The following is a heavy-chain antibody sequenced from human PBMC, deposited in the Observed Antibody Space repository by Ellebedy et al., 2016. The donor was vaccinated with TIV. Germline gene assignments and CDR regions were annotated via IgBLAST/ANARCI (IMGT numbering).Heavy chain of an antibody. J-gene: IGHJ4*02. CDR2: ISGSGGST. D-gene: IGHD6-19*01. Sequence: GESLKISCAASGFTFSSYAMSWVRQAPGKGLEWVSAISGSGGSTYYADSVKGRFTISRDNSKNTLYLQMNSLRAEDTAVYYCARDTLLIAVADYFDYWGQGTLVTVSS. CDR3: ARDTLLIAVADYFDY. V-gene: IGHV3-23*01. CDR1: GFTFSSYA.